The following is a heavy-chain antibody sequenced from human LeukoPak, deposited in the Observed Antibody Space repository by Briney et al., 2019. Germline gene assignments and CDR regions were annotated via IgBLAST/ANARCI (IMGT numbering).Heavy chain of an antibody. CDR3: ARDCSGGHCYLDS. CDR2: ISAYNGNT. J-gene: IGHJ4*02. V-gene: IGHV1-18*01. Sequence: GASVKVSCKASGYTFTSYGISWVRQAPGQGLEWMGWISAYNGNTNYAQKFQGRVTMTTDTSTSTAYMEVRSLRSDDTAVYYCARDCSGGHCYLDSWGQGTLVTVSS. CDR1: GYTFTSYG. D-gene: IGHD2-15*01.